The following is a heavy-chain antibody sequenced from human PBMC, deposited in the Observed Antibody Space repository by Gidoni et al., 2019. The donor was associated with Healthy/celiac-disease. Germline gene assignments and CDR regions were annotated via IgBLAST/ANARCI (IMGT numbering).Heavy chain of an antibody. CDR1: GFTFSSYA. V-gene: IGHV3-23*01. CDR3: AKDKGVLRYFDWPYYYGMDV. Sequence: EVQLLEAGGGLVQPGGSLSLSCAASGFTFSSYAMSWVRQPPGKGLEWVSAISGSGGSTYYADSVKGRFTISRDNSKNTLYLQMNSLRADDTAVYYCAKDKGVLRYFDWPYYYGMDVWGQGTTVTFSS. J-gene: IGHJ6*02. CDR2: ISGSGGST. D-gene: IGHD3-9*01.